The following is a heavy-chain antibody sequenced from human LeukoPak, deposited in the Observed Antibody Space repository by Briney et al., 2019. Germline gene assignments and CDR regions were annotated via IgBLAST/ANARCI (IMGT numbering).Heavy chain of an antibody. CDR1: GYTFTGYY. V-gene: IGHV1-2*02. D-gene: IGHD3-3*01. J-gene: IGHJ4*02. CDR3: ASYYDFWSGTVRIDY. Sequence: GASAKVSCKASGYTFTGYYMHWVRQAPGQGLEWMGWINPNSGGTNYAQKFQGRVTMTRDTSISTAYMELSRLRSDDTAVYYCASYYDFWSGTVRIDYWGQGTLVTVSS. CDR2: INPNSGGT.